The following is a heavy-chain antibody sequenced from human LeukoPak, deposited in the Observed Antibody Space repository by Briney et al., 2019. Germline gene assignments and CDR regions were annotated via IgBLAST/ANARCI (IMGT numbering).Heavy chain of an antibody. D-gene: IGHD2-2*01. CDR1: GYAFTSYG. Sequence: ASVKVSCKASGYAFTSYGISWVRQAPGQGLEWMGWISAYNGNTNYAQKLQGRVTMTEDTSTDTAYMELSSLRSEDTAVYYCAAGATRVVPATDYWGQGTLVTVSS. CDR3: AAGATRVVPATDY. J-gene: IGHJ4*02. V-gene: IGHV1-18*01. CDR2: ISAYNGNT.